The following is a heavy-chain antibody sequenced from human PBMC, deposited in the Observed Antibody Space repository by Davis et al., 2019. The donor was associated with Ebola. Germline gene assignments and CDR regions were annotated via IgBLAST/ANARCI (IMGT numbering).Heavy chain of an antibody. D-gene: IGHD6-6*01. CDR1: GVSISRHY. CDR3: ARLALPGRSSDPGWFDP. Sequence: PSETLSLTCTVSGVSISRHYWSWIRQPPGKRLEWIGSIYYTGSAYYNSSLNSRVTISVDTSRTQFSLKLTSVTAADPAIYYCARLALPGRSSDPGWFDPWGQGTLVTVST. V-gene: IGHV4-59*08. CDR2: IYYTGSA. J-gene: IGHJ5*02.